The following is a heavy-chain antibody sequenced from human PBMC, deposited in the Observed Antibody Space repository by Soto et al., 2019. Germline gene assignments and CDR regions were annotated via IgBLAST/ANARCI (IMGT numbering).Heavy chain of an antibody. J-gene: IGHJ6*02. CDR2: IYPGDSDT. D-gene: IGHD3-9*01. CDR1: GYSFSTYW. Sequence: GESLKISCTCSGYSFSTYWIAWVRQMPGKGLEWMGIIYPGDSDTRYSPSFQGQVTISADKSSSTAYLQLSSLKASDTAMYYCARQKNDVLTGYYAYSDMDDWYQGATVTVSS. V-gene: IGHV5-51*01. CDR3: ARQKNDVLTGYYAYSDMDD.